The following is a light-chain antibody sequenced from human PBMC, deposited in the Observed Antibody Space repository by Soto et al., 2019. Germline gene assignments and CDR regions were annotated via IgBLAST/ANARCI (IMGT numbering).Light chain of an antibody. CDR2: DAS. J-gene: IGKJ1*01. CDR1: QSGSSSY. V-gene: IGKV3D-20*01. CDR3: QQYGSSTPWT. Sequence: EIVLTQSPATLSLSPGQRATLSCGASQSGSSSYLAWYQQKPGLAPRLLIYDASSRATGIPDRFSGSGSGTDFTLTISRLEPEDFAVYYCQQYGSSTPWTFGQGTKVEIK.